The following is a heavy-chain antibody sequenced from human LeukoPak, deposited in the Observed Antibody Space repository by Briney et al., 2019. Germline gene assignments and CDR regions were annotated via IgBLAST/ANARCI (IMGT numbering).Heavy chain of an antibody. Sequence: SQTLSLTCTVSGGSISSGGYYWSWIRQHPGKGLEWIGYIYYSGSTYYNPSLKSRVTISVDTSKNQFSLKLSSVTAADTAVYYCATDNSGAFDIWGQGTMVTVSS. CDR1: GGSISSGGYY. J-gene: IGHJ3*02. CDR3: ATDNSGAFDI. V-gene: IGHV4-31*03. CDR2: IYYSGST. D-gene: IGHD2-21*01.